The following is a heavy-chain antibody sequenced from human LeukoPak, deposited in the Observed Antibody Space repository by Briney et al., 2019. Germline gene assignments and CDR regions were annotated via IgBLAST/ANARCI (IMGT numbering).Heavy chain of an antibody. D-gene: IGHD6-13*01. J-gene: IGHJ6*03. CDR3: ASGAAGPENYYYYYMDV. CDR2: IYTSGST. Sequence: SETLSLTCTVSGGSISSGSYYWSWIRQPAGKGLEWIGRIYTSGSTNYNPSLKSRVTISVDTSKNQFSLKLSSVTAADTAVYYCASGAAGPENYYYYYMDVWGKGTTVTVSS. V-gene: IGHV4-61*02. CDR1: GGSISSGSYY.